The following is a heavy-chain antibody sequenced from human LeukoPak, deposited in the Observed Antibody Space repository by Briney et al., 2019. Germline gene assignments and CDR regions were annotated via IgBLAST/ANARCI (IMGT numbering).Heavy chain of an antibody. CDR2: IYYSGST. J-gene: IGHJ4*02. Sequence: KASEALSLTCTVSGGSVSSGSYYWSWIRQPPGKGLEWIGYIYYSGSTNYNPSLKSRVTISVDTSKNQFSLKLSSVTAADTAVYYCARVSRSRYCSSTSCSQWVDYWGQGTLVTVSS. V-gene: IGHV4-61*01. D-gene: IGHD2-2*01. CDR3: ARVSRSRYCSSTSCSQWVDY. CDR1: GGSVSSGSYY.